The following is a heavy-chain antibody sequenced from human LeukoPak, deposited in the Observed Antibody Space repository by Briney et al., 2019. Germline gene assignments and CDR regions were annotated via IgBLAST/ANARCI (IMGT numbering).Heavy chain of an antibody. V-gene: IGHV4-30-4*01. D-gene: IGHD4-17*01. CDR3: ARDHYGDSSLDY. CDR1: GGSISSGDYY. CDR2: IYYSGST. J-gene: IGHJ4*02. Sequence: SQTLSLTCTVSGGSISSGDYYWSWIRQPPGKGLEWIGYIYYSGSTYYNPSLKSRVTISVDTSKNQFSLKLSSVTAADTAVYHCARDHYGDSSLDYWGQGTLVTVSS.